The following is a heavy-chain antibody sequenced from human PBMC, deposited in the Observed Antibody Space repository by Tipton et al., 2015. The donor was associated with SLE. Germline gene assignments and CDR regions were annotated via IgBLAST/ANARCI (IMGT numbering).Heavy chain of an antibody. V-gene: IGHV4-34*01. D-gene: IGHD2-15*01. CDR2: VNHLGTI. Sequence: TLSLTCDVNGGSFSGYYWSWIRQSPGKGLEWIGEVNHLGTIYYNASLKSRVTISVDTSKNQLSLKLTSVTAADTAVYYCARGSVVADDFWGQGTLVTVSS. J-gene: IGHJ4*02. CDR1: GGSFSGYY. CDR3: ARGSVVADDF.